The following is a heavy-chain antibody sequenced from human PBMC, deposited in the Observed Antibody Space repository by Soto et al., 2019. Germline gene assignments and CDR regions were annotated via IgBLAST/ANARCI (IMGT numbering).Heavy chain of an antibody. Sequence: EVQLVESGGGLVKPGGSLRLSCAASGFTFSNAWMSWVRQAPGKGLEWVGRIKSKTDGGTTDYAAPVKGRFTISRDDSKNTLYLQMNSLKTEDTAVYYCTTDSLLDYLNDAFDIWGQGTMVTVSS. V-gene: IGHV3-15*01. CDR1: GFTFSNAW. CDR2: IKSKTDGGTT. J-gene: IGHJ3*02. D-gene: IGHD3-9*01. CDR3: TTDSLLDYLNDAFDI.